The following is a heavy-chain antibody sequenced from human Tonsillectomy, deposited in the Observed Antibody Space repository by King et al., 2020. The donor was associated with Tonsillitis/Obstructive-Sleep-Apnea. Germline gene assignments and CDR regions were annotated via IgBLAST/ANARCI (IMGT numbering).Heavy chain of an antibody. CDR1: GFSLSTSGVG. CDR3: AHGAVAGHGVDAFDI. CDR2: IYWDDDK. J-gene: IGHJ3*02. D-gene: IGHD6-19*01. V-gene: IGHV2-5*02. Sequence: FTLKESGPTLVKPTQTLTLTCTFSGFSLSTSGVGVGWIRQPPGKALEWLALIYWDDDKRYSPSLKSRLTITKDTSRNQVVLTMTNMDPVDTATYYCAHGAVAGHGVDAFDIWGQGTMVTVSS.